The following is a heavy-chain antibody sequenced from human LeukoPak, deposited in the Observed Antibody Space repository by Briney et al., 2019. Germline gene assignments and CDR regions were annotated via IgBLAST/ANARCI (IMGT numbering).Heavy chain of an antibody. CDR3: ARARILGYCSGGSCYSLDY. CDR1: GGSISSGSYY. CDR2: IYTSGST. V-gene: IGHV4-61*02. J-gene: IGHJ4*02. Sequence: SQTLSLTCTVSGGSISSGSYYWRRIRQPPGKGLEWIGRIYTSGSTNYNPSLKSRVTISVDTSKNQFSLKLSSVTAADTAVYYCARARILGYCSGGSCYSLDYWGQGTLVTVSS. D-gene: IGHD2-15*01.